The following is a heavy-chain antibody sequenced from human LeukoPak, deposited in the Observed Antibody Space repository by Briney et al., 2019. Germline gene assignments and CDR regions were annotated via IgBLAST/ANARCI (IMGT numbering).Heavy chain of an antibody. CDR2: ISGSGGST. CDR3: AKGWALLRSFAPNFDI. J-gene: IGHJ3*02. V-gene: IGHV3-23*01. Sequence: GGSLRLSCAASGFTFSSYAMSWVRQAPGKGLEWVSAISGSGGSTYYADSVKGRFTISRDNSKNTLYLQMNSLRAEDTAVYYCAKGWALLRSFAPNFDIWGQGTMVTVSS. CDR1: GFTFSSYA. D-gene: IGHD2-21*02.